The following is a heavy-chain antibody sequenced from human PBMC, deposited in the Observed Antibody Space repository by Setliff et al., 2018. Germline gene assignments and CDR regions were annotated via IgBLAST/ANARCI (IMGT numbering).Heavy chain of an antibody. Sequence: SETLSLTCTVSGGSVNSGYDNWNWLRQPAGKGLEWIGHINRRGSTNFSPSLKSRVTISLDTSKNQFSLKLSSVTAADTAVYYCARAQIVGATGIDYWGQGTLVTVSS. CDR3: ARAQIVGATGIDY. J-gene: IGHJ4*02. CDR2: INRRGST. V-gene: IGHV4-61*10. CDR1: GGSVNSGYDN. D-gene: IGHD1-26*01.